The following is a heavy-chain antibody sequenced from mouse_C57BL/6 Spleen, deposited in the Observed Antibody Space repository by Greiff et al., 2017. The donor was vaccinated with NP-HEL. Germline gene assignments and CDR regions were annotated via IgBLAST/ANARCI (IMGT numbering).Heavy chain of an antibody. CDR2: IDPSDRET. CDR1: GYTFTSYW. CDR3: AREGCYEYDDFDY. Sequence: VQLQQPGAELVRPGSSVKLSCKASGYTFTSYWMHWVKQRPIQGLEWIGNIDPSDRETHYNHKFKDKATLTVDKSSSTAYMQLSSLTSEDSAVEDCAREGCYEYDDFDYWGQGTTLTVSS. V-gene: IGHV1-52*01. J-gene: IGHJ2*01. D-gene: IGHD2-4*01.